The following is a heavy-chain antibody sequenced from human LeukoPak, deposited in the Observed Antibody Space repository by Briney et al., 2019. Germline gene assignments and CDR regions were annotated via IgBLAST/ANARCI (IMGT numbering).Heavy chain of an antibody. CDR1: GGTFSTYA. CDR3: ATSPTSDSPGY. Sequence: SVKVPCKASGGTFSTYAISWVRQAPGQGLEWMGGIIPILATANYAQKFQGRVTITADESTSTAYMELSSLRSEDTAVYYCATSPTSDSPGYWGQGTLVTVSS. V-gene: IGHV1-69*01. D-gene: IGHD2-21*02. CDR2: IIPILATA. J-gene: IGHJ4*02.